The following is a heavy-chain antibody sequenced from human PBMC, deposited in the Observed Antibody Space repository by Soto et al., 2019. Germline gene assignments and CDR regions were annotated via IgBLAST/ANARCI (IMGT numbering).Heavy chain of an antibody. CDR2: VNPKRGDA. D-gene: IGHD4-4*01. J-gene: IGHJ2*01. Sequence: QVVLVQSGAEVKKPGDSVKVSCKSSGYKFTNYYIHWVRQAPGQGPEWMGWVNPKRGDAIYAQKFQGWVTMTRDLVTTTVYLDVHRLKPADTAVYFCAGEPGLTGQYWYFDLLGRGTLVTVSS. V-gene: IGHV1-2*04. CDR3: AGEPGLTGQYWYFDL. CDR1: GYKFTNYY.